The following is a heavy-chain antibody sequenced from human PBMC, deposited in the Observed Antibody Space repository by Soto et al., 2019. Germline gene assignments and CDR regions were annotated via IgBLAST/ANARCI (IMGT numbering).Heavy chain of an antibody. Sequence: QPGGSLRLSCAASGFTFSSYAMSWVRQAPGKGLEWVSAISGSGGSTYYADSVKGRFTISRDNSKNTLYLQMNSLRAEDTAVYYCAKGSEAPTYYYDSSGYYARMDVWGQGTTVTVSS. J-gene: IGHJ6*02. D-gene: IGHD3-22*01. CDR1: GFTFSSYA. V-gene: IGHV3-23*01. CDR3: AKGSEAPTYYYDSSGYYARMDV. CDR2: ISGSGGST.